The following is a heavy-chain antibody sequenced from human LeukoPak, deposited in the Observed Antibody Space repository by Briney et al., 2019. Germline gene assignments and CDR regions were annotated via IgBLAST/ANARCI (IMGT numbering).Heavy chain of an antibody. CDR3: ARGLYGSGRRSLMAH. V-gene: IGHV3-7*01. D-gene: IGHD3-10*01. CDR2: INQDENEK. CDR1: GFPFHNYW. Sequence: GGSLRLSCAASGFPFHNYWMTWVRQAPGKGLEWVANINQDENEKYYLDSVKGRFTISRDNAEASLFLQMTSLRVEDTAIYYCARGLYGSGRRSLMAHWGPGTLVAVSS. J-gene: IGHJ4*02.